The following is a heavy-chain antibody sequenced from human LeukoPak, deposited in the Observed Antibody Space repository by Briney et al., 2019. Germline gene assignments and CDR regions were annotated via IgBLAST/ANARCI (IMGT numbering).Heavy chain of an antibody. CDR2: SKADGSST. CDR1: GFIFSNQW. J-gene: IGHJ5*02. CDR3: ARSDWFDP. Sequence: SGGSLRLSCAASGFIFSNQWMHWVRQAPGEGLVWVSRSKADGSSTTYADSVKGRFTISRDNAKDTLYLQMNSLTAEDTAVYYCARSDWFDPWGQGTLVTVSS. V-gene: IGHV3-74*01.